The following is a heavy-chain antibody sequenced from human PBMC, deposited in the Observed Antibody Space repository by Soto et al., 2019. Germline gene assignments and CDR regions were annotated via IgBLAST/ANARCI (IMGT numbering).Heavy chain of an antibody. J-gene: IGHJ6*02. Sequence: PSETLSLTCTVSGGSISSSSYYWGWIRQPPGKGLDWIVSIYYSGSTYYNPSLKSRVTISVDTSKNQFSLKLSSVTAADTAVYYCARQNAFGELSSNYYYYGMDVWGQGTTVTSP. CDR1: GGSISSSSYY. CDR3: ARQNAFGELSSNYYYYGMDV. CDR2: IYYSGST. D-gene: IGHD3-10*01. V-gene: IGHV4-39*01.